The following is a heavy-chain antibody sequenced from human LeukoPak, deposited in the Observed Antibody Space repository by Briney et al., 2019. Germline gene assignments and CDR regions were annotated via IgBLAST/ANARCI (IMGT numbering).Heavy chain of an antibody. D-gene: IGHD6-19*01. V-gene: IGHV6-1*01. J-gene: IGHJ6*02. CDR1: GDSVSSNSAA. CDR2: TYYRSKWYN. CDR3: ARGRESSSGWDDGMDV. Sequence: SQTLSLTCAISGDSVSSNSAAWNWIWQSPSRGLEWLGRTYYRSKWYNDYAVSVKSRITINPDTSKNQFSLQLNSVTPEDTAVYYCARGRESSSGWDDGMDVWGQGTTVTVSS.